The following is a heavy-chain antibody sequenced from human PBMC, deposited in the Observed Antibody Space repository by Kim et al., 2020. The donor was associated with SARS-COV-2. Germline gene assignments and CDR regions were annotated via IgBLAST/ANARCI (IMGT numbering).Heavy chain of an antibody. J-gene: IGHJ5*02. CDR2: ISYDGSNK. Sequence: GGSLRLSCAASGFTFSSYGMHWVRQAPGKGLEWVAVISYDGSNKYYADSVKGRFTISRDNSKNTLYLQMNSLRAEDTAVYYCAKGPRGREISNWFDPWGQGTLVTVSS. V-gene: IGHV3-30*18. CDR1: GFTFSSYG. CDR3: AKGPRGREISNWFDP.